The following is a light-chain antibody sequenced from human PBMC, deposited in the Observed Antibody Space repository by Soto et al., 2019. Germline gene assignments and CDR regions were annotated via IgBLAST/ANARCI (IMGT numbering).Light chain of an antibody. CDR2: EVS. Sequence: QSVLTQPASLSGSPGQSITISSTGTISDVGGYNYVSWYQQHPGKAPKLMIYEVSNRPSGVSNRFSGSKSGNTASLTISGLQAEDEADYYCSSYTSSSTSYVFGTGTKVTVL. CDR1: ISDVGGYNY. J-gene: IGLJ1*01. V-gene: IGLV2-14*01. CDR3: SSYTSSSTSYV.